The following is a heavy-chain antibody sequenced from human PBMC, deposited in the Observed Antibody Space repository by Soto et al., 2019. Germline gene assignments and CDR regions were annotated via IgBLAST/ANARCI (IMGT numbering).Heavy chain of an antibody. CDR2: IYYRGNT. V-gene: IGHV4-61*01. Sequence: SETLSPTCTVSGDSVTSGNYYWSWVRQPPGKGLEWIWYIYYRGNTNYGPSLKSRVTISLDTSNKQFSLKLSSVTDADKDVYYCARIPVDTSMIYWLDPWGQGNLVTAPS. CDR3: ARIPVDTSMIYWLDP. D-gene: IGHD5-18*01. CDR1: GDSVTSGNYY. J-gene: IGHJ5*01.